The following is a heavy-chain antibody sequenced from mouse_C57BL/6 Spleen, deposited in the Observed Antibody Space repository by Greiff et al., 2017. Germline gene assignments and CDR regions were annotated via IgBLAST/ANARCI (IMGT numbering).Heavy chain of an antibody. Sequence: QVHVKQPGAELVRPGSSVKLSCKASGYTFTSYWMDWVKQRPGQGLEWIGNIYPSDSETHYNQKFKDKATLTVDKSSSTAYMQLSSLTSEDSAVYYCARANWDDYYAMDYWGQGTSVTVSS. J-gene: IGHJ4*01. D-gene: IGHD4-1*01. CDR3: ARANWDDYYAMDY. CDR1: GYTFTSYW. V-gene: IGHV1-61*01. CDR2: IYPSDSET.